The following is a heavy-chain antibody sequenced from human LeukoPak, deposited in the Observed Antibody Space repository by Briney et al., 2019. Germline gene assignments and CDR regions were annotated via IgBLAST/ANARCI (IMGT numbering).Heavy chain of an antibody. CDR1: GYTFTGYY. CDR2: INPNSGGT. D-gene: IGHD3-10*01. Sequence: ASVKVSCKASGYTFTGYYMHWVRQAPRQGLEWMGWINPNSGGTNYAQKFQGRVTMTRDTSISTAYMELSRLRSDDTAVYYCAREVGSGSAHFDYWGPGTLVTVSS. J-gene: IGHJ4*02. V-gene: IGHV1-2*02. CDR3: AREVGSGSAHFDY.